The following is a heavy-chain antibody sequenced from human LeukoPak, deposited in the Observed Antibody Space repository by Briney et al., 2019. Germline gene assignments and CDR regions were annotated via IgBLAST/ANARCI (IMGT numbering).Heavy chain of an antibody. D-gene: IGHD6-6*01. Sequence: SETLSLTRAVYGGSFSGYHWSWIRQPPGKALEWIGEIDHSGSTNYNPSLKSRVTISVDTSMNQFSLKLRSVTGADTAVYYCAGNIAARLDYWGQGTLVTVSS. CDR1: GGSFSGYH. CDR3: AGNIAARLDY. CDR2: IDHSGST. J-gene: IGHJ4*02. V-gene: IGHV4-34*01.